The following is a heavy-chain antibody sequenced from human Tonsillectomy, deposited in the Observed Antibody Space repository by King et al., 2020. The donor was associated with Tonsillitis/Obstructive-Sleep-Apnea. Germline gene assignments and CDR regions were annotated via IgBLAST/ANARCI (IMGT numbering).Heavy chain of an antibody. CDR1: GYTFTSYD. J-gene: IGHJ5*02. CDR3: ARGPTYYDFWSGLSGGDA. CDR2: MNPNSGNT. Sequence: QLVQSGAEVKKPGASVKVSCKASGYTFTSYDINWVRQATGQGLEWMGWMNPNSGNTGYAQKFQGRVTMTRNTSISTAYMELSSLRSEDTAVYYCARGPTYYDFWSGLSGGDAWGQGTLVTVSS. V-gene: IGHV1-8*01. D-gene: IGHD3-3*01.